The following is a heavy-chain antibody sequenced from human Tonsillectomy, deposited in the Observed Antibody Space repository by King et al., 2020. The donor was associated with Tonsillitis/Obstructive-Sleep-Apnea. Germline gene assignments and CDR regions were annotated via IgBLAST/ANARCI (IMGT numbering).Heavy chain of an antibody. CDR3: AKDVRSYYWYFDL. CDR1: GFTFSNYG. V-gene: IGHV3-33*06. J-gene: IGHJ2*01. Sequence: ESGGGVVQPGRSLRLSCAASGFTFSNYGMHWVRQAPGKGLEWVAIIWYDGSNKYYADSVKGRFTISRDNSKNTLYLQMNSLRAEDTAVYYCAKDVRSYYWYFDLWGRGTLVTVSS. CDR2: IWYDGSNK. D-gene: IGHD3-10*01.